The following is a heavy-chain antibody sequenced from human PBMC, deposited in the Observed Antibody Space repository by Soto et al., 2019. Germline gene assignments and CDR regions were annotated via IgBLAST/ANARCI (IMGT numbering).Heavy chain of an antibody. CDR2: IIPIFGTA. D-gene: IGHD3-22*01. V-gene: IGHV1-69*13. CDR1: GGTFSSYA. J-gene: IGHJ6*02. Sequence: SVKVSCKASGGTFSSYAISWGRQAPGQGLEWMGGIIPIFGTANYAQEFQGRVTITADESTSTAYMELSSLRSEDTAVYYCARGVLSYSSSGYYTAYYYYYYGMDVWGQGTTVTVSS. CDR3: ARGVLSYSSSGYYTAYYYYYYGMDV.